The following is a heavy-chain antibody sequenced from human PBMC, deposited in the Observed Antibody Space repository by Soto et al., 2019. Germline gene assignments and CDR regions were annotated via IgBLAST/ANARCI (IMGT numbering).Heavy chain of an antibody. CDR1: GVTFSSYA. V-gene: IGHV3-23*01. Sequence: GGSLRLCCAASGVTFSSYAMGWVRQAPGKGLEWVSAISGSGGSTYYADSVKGRFTISRDNSKNTLYLQMNSLRAEDTAVYYCAKGSDIVVVVAVDCFDYWGQGTLVTVSS. CDR2: ISGSGGST. J-gene: IGHJ4*02. D-gene: IGHD2-15*01. CDR3: AKGSDIVVVVAVDCFDY.